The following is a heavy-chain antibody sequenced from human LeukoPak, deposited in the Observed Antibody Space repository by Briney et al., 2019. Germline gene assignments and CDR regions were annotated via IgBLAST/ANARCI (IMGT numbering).Heavy chain of an antibody. J-gene: IGHJ4*02. CDR3: TREGAYGAHGFDY. CDR1: GGTFSSYA. CDR2: IIPIFGTA. V-gene: IGHV1-69*13. Sequence: SVKVSCKASGGTFSSYAISWVRQAPGQGLEWMGGIIPIFGTANYAQKFQGRVTITADESTSTAYMELSSLRSEDTAVYYCTREGAYGAHGFDYWGQGTLITVSS. D-gene: IGHD4-17*01.